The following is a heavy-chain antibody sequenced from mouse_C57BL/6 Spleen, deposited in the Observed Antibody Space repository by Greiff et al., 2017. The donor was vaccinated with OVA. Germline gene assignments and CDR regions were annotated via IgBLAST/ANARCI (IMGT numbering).Heavy chain of an antibody. D-gene: IGHD1-1*01. CDR2: ISSGSSTI. V-gene: IGHV5-17*01. CDR3: ARRYYGSSSFDY. J-gene: IGHJ2*01. CDR1: GFTFSDYG. Sequence: EVKLVESGGGLVKPGGSLKLSCAASGFTFSDYGMHWVRQAPEKGLEWVAYISSGSSTIYYADTVKGRFTISRDNANNTLFLHMTSLRSKDTAMYYCARRYYGSSSFDYWGQGTTLTVSS.